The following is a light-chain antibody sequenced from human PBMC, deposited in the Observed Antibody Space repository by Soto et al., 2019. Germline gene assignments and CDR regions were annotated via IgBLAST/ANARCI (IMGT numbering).Light chain of an antibody. CDR3: QHRSNWPPLT. J-gene: IGKJ4*01. CDR2: DAS. Sequence: EIVLTQSPATLSLSPGERATLSCRASQSVSSYLVWYQHKPGRAPRLLIYDASNRATGIPARFRGSGSGTDFTLTISSLEPEDFAVYYCQHRSNWPPLTFGGGTKVEIK. CDR1: QSVSSY. V-gene: IGKV3-11*01.